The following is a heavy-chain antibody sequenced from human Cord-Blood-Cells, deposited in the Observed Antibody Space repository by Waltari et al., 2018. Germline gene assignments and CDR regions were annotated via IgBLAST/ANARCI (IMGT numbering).Heavy chain of an antibody. CDR2: ISAYNGNT. J-gene: IGHJ6*02. CDR3: ARDQGFWSGLRLYYYYGMDV. CDR1: GYTFTSYG. Sequence: QVQLVQSGAEVKKPGASVKVSCKASGYTFTSYGISRVRPAPGQGLEWMGWISAYNGNTNYAQKLQGRVTMTTDTSTSTAYMELRSLRSDDTAVYYCARDQGFWSGLRLYYYYGMDVWGQGTTVTVSS. V-gene: IGHV1-18*01. D-gene: IGHD3-3*01.